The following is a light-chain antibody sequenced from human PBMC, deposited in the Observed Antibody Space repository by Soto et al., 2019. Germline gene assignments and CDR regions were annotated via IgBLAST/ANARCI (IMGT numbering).Light chain of an antibody. CDR2: DVN. CDR3: AAWDDILNGYV. V-gene: IGLV2-11*01. Sequence: QSVLTQPRSVSGSLGQSVTISCTGTSSDVGGYNYVSWFQQLPGKAPKLMIYDVNKRPSGVPDRFSGSKSGNTASLTISGLQAADEADYYCAAWDDILNGYVFGGGTKVTVL. J-gene: IGLJ1*01. CDR1: SSDVGGYNY.